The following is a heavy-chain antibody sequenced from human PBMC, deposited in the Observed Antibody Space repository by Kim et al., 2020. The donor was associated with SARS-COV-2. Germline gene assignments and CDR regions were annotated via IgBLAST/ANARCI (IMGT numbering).Heavy chain of an antibody. CDR3: ASSTMIVVVITDAFDI. CDR2: IDPSDSYT. D-gene: IGHD3-22*01. J-gene: IGHJ3*02. V-gene: IGHV5-10-1*01. CDR1: GYSFTSYW. Sequence: GESLKISCKGSGYSFTSYWISWVRQMPGKGLEWMGRIDPSDSYTNYSPSFQGHVTISADKSISTAYLQWSSLKASDTAMYYCASSTMIVVVITDAFDIWGQGTMVTVSS.